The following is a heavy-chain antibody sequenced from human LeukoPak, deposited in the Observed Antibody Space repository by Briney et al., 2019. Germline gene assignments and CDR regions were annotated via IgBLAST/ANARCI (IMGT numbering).Heavy chain of an antibody. D-gene: IGHD3-10*01. J-gene: IGHJ4*02. V-gene: IGHV4-39*01. CDR2: ISYSGST. CDR3: VRQTYGSGRRYFDY. CDR1: GGSVSSSNYY. Sequence: SETLSLTCTVSGGSVSSSNYYWGWIRQPPGKGLEWIGSISYSGSTYYNPSLKSRVTISVDTSKNQFSLKLSSVTAADTAVYYCVRQTYGSGRRYFDYWGQGTLVTVSS.